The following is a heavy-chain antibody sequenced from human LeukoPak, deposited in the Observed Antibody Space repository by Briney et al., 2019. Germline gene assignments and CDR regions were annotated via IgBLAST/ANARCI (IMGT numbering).Heavy chain of an antibody. CDR1: GFTFSNYG. CDR3: AREADYSSGYYDAFDV. J-gene: IGHJ3*01. Sequence: GGSLRLSCAASGFTFSNYGMSWVRQAPGKGLEWVSAISGSGGSTYYADSVKGRFTISRDYSKTTLYLQMNSLGAEDTAVYYCAREADYSSGYYDAFDVWGQGTLVTVSS. V-gene: IGHV3-23*01. CDR2: ISGSGGST. D-gene: IGHD6-19*01.